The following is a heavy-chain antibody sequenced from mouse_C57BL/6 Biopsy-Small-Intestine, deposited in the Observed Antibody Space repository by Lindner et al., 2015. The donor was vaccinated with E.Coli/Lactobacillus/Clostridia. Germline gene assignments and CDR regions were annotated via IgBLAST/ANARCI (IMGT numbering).Heavy chain of an antibody. D-gene: IGHD2-14*01. CDR2: IYPRSSNT. Sequence: VQLQESGAELARPGASVKLSCKASGYTFTSYGINWVRQRTGQGLEWIGEIYPRSSNTYYNEKFKGKATLTTDKSSSTAYMQLSSLTSEDSAVYYCARGAYYRYEGYAMDYWGQGTSVTVSS. CDR1: GYTFTSYG. J-gene: IGHJ4*01. CDR3: ARGAYYRYEGYAMDY. V-gene: IGHV1-81*01.